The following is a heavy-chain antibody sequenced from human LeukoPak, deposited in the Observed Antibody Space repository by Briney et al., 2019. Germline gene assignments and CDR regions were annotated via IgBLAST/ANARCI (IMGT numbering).Heavy chain of an antibody. D-gene: IGHD3-22*01. CDR2: IYTSGST. J-gene: IGHJ4*02. V-gene: IGHV4-61*02. CDR3: AREYYYDSSGSPGVDY. CDR1: GGSISSGSYY. Sequence: SQTLSLTCTVSGGSISSGSYYWSWIRQPAGKGLEWIGRIYTSGSTNYNPSLKSRVTISVDTSKNQFPLKLSSVTAADTAVYYCAREYYYDSSGSPGVDYWGQGTLVTVSS.